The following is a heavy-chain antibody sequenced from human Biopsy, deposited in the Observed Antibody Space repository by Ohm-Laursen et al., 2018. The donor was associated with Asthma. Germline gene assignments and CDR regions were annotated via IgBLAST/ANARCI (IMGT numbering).Heavy chain of an antibody. CDR2: IYSGGTS. D-gene: IGHD3-22*01. J-gene: IGHJ4*02. Sequence: SLRLSCSASGFAVSRDHMFWVRQAPGKGLEWVSVIYSGGTSHTADSVRGRFTISRDYSKNTLYLQMHSLRAEDTAVYFCARGDSSNWSHYYFDYWGQGTLVTVSS. CDR3: ARGDSSNWSHYYFDY. CDR1: GFAVSRDH. V-gene: IGHV3-53*01.